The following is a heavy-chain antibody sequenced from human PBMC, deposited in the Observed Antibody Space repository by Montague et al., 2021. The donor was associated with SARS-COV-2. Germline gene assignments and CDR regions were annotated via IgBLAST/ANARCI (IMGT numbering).Heavy chain of an antibody. J-gene: IGHJ6*02. CDR2: INHSGST. D-gene: IGHD3-10*01. Sequence: SETLSLTCAAYGGSFSGYYWSWIRQPPGKGLEWIGEINHSGSTNYNPSLKSRVTISVDTSKDQFSLKLSSVTAADTAAYYCARVRYYGSGTSLGMDVWGQGTPVTVSS. V-gene: IGHV4-34*01. CDR1: GGSFSGYY. CDR3: ARVRYYGSGTSLGMDV.